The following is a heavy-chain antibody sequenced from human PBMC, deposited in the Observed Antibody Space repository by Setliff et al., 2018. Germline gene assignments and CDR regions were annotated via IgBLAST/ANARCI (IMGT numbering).Heavy chain of an antibody. CDR3: ASYYDFWSGYDAFDI. V-gene: IGHV3-7*03. Sequence: PGGSLRLSCAASGFTFSSYWMSWVRQAPGKGLEWVANIKQDGSEKYYVDSVKGRFTISRDNAKNSLYLQMNSLRAEDTAVYYCASYYDFWSGYDAFDIWGQGTMVTVSS. J-gene: IGHJ3*02. CDR1: GFTFSSYW. CDR2: IKQDGSEK. D-gene: IGHD3-3*01.